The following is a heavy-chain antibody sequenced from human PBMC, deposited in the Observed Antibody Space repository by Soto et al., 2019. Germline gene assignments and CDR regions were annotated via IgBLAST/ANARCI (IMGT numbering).Heavy chain of an antibody. V-gene: IGHV1-3*01. Sequence: EWMGWINAGNGNTKYSQKFQGRVTITRDTSASTAYMELSSLRSEDTAVYYCARSIEWELHFGYWGQGTLVTVSS. J-gene: IGHJ4*02. CDR3: ARSIEWELHFGY. CDR2: INAGNGNT. D-gene: IGHD1-26*01.